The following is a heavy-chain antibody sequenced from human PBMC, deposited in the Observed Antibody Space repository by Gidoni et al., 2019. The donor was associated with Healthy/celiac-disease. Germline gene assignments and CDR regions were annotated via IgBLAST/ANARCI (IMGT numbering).Heavy chain of an antibody. CDR2: IYYSGST. CDR3: ARAGITHYDFWIGY. D-gene: IGHD3-3*01. CDR1: GGSLSSYY. V-gene: IGHV4-59*01. J-gene: IGHJ4*02. Sequence: QVQLQESGPGLVKPSETLSLTCTVPGGSLSSYYWSWIRQPPGKGLEWIGYIYYSGSTNYNPSLKSRVTISVDTSKNQFSLKLSSVTAADTAVYYCARAGITHYDFWIGYWGQGTLVTVSS.